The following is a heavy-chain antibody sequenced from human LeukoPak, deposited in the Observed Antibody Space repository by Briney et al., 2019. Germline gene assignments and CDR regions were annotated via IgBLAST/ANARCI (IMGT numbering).Heavy chain of an antibody. Sequence: PGGSLRLSCAASGFTVSSNYMSWVRQAPGKGQEWVSVIYSGGSTYYADSVKGRLTISRDNSKNTLYLQMNSLRAEDTAVYYCARGRIQLYQHYYYYMDVWGKGTTVTVSS. CDR2: IYSGGST. V-gene: IGHV3-53*01. CDR1: GFTVSSNY. D-gene: IGHD5-18*01. CDR3: ARGRIQLYQHYYYYMDV. J-gene: IGHJ6*03.